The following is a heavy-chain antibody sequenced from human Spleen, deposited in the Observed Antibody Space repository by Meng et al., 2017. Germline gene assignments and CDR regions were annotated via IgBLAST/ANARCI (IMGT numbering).Heavy chain of an antibody. V-gene: IGHV3-21*04. J-gene: IGHJ4*02. CDR1: GFTFSSYS. Sequence: GESLKISCAASGFTFSSYSMNWVRQAPGKGLEWVSSISSSSSYIYYADSVKGRFSISRDNSKNTVYLQMDSLRAEDTAVYHCVRERKDSRSWYGNPFIEYWGQGTLVTVSS. D-gene: IGHD6-13*01. CDR2: ISSSSSYI. CDR3: VRERKDSRSWYGNPFIEY.